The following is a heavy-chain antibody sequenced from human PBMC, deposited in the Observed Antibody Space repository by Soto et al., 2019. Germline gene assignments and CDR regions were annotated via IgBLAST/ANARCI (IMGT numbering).Heavy chain of an antibody. V-gene: IGHV1-69*01. Sequence: QVHLVQSGAEVKRPGSSARVSCRASGGTFYTYAFTWVRQAPGQGLEWMGGITPMTGTTKYAQKFHGRVTFSADESAATAYMELSNLRSDDTAVYYCARDVSVMTSVFGFWGQGTLITVSS. D-gene: IGHD3-10*01. CDR3: ARDVSVMTSVFGF. J-gene: IGHJ4*02. CDR1: GGTFYTYA. CDR2: ITPMTGTT.